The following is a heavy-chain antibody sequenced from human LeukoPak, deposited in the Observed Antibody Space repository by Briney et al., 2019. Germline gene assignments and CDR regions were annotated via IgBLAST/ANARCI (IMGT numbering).Heavy chain of an antibody. CDR2: ISGSGGST. V-gene: IGHV3-23*01. Sequence: GGSLRLSCAASGFTFSSYAMSWVRQAPGKGLEWVSAISGSGGSTYYADSVKGRFTISRDNSKNTLYLQMNSLRAEDTAVYYCAKGIIAAAGTRWFFDYWGQGTLVTVSS. CDR3: AKGIIAAAGTRWFFDY. J-gene: IGHJ4*02. CDR1: GFTFSSYA. D-gene: IGHD6-13*01.